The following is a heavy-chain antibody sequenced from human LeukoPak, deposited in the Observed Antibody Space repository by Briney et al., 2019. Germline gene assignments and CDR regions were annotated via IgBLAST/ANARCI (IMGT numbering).Heavy chain of an antibody. CDR1: GYTLTQLS. J-gene: IGHJ4*02. CDR3: ATDSTVARYFDY. V-gene: IGHV1-24*01. D-gene: IGHD4-23*01. CDR2: FDPEDGET. Sequence: ASVKVSYKVSGYTLTQLSMHLVRQAPGKGLEWMGGFDPEDGETIYAQKFQGRVTMTEDTSTDTAYMELSSLRSEDTAVYCCATDSTVARYFDYWGQGTLVTVSS.